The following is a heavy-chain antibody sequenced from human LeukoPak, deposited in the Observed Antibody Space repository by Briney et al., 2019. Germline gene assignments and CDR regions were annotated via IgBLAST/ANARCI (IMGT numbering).Heavy chain of an antibody. D-gene: IGHD1-26*01. V-gene: IGHV3-30*18. J-gene: IGHJ6*02. Sequence: GGSLRLSCAASGFTFSSYGMHWVRQAPGKGLEWVAVISYDGSNKYYADSVKGRFTISRDNSKNTLYLQMNSLRAEDTAVYYCAKDLTHGANYYYYGMDVWGQGTTVTVPS. CDR2: ISYDGSNK. CDR3: AKDLTHGANYYYYGMDV. CDR1: GFTFSSYG.